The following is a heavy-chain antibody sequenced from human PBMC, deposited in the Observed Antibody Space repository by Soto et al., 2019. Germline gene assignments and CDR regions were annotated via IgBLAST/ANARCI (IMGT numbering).Heavy chain of an antibody. CDR2: IIPIFGTA. CDR1: GGTCSSYA. J-gene: IGHJ4*02. V-gene: IGHV1-69*01. CDR3: ARDLGGGSDTGYFGL. Sequence: QVQLVQSGAEVKKPGSSVKVSCKASGGTCSSYAISWVRQAPGQGLEWMGGIIPIFGTAHYAQKFQGRVTITADESTSTAYMELSSLRSEDTAVYYCARDLGGGSDTGYFGLWGQGTLVIVSS. D-gene: IGHD3-16*01.